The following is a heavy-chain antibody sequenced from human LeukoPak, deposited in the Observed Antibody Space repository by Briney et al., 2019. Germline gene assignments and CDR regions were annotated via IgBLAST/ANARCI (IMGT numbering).Heavy chain of an antibody. J-gene: IGHJ5*02. CDR3: ARGWSGWSA. CDR1: GGSFSNYF. Sequence: SETLSLTCAVYGGSFSNYFWTWIRQPPGKGLEWIGEINHSGSTNYNPSLKSRVTISVDTSKNHFSLELPSLTAADTAMYYCARGWSGWSAWGQGTLVIVSS. CDR2: INHSGST. V-gene: IGHV4-34*01. D-gene: IGHD6-19*01.